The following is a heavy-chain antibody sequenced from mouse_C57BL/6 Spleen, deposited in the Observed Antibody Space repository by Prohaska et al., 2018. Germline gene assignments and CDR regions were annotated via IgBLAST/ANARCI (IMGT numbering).Heavy chain of an antibody. Sequence: EVQLVESGGGLVQPKGSLKLSCAASGFTFNTYAMHWVRQAPAQGLEWVARIRRKSSNYATYYADSVKDRFTISRDDSQSMLYLQMNNLKTEDTAMYYCVRDDYGSSYGAYWGQGTLVTVSA. J-gene: IGHJ3*01. D-gene: IGHD1-1*01. CDR2: IRRKSSNYAT. CDR3: VRDDYGSSYGAY. V-gene: IGHV10-3*01. CDR1: GFTFNTYA.